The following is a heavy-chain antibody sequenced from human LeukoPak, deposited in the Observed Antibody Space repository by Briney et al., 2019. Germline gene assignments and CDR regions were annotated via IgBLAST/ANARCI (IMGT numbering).Heavy chain of an antibody. D-gene: IGHD2-15*01. CDR1: GGSISSSSYY. CDR2: IYYSGGT. V-gene: IGHV4-39*01. CDR3: ASPPRYCSGGSCLDY. J-gene: IGHJ4*02. Sequence: SETLSLTCTVSGGSISSSSYYWGWIRQPPGKGLEWIGSIYYSGGTYYNPSLKSRVTISVDTSKNQFSLKLSSVTAADTAVYYCASPPRYCSGGSCLDYWGQGTLVTVSS.